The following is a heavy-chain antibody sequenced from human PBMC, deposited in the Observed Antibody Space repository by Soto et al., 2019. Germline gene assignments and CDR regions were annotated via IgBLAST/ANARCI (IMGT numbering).Heavy chain of an antibody. CDR1: GFTVSSNY. J-gene: IGHJ4*02. Sequence: EVQLVESGGGLIQPGGSLRLSCAASGFTVSSNYMSWVRQAPGKGLEWVSVIYSGGSTYYADSVKGRFTISRDNSKNTLYLQMNSLRAEDTAVYYCAGLLAVAGTGFDYWGQGTLVTVSS. CDR2: IYSGGST. CDR3: AGLLAVAGTGFDY. D-gene: IGHD6-19*01. V-gene: IGHV3-53*01.